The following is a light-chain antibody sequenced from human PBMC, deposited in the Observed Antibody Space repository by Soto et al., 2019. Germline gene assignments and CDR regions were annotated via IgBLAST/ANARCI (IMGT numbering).Light chain of an antibody. Sequence: LTQPTSVSGSPGQSISISCTGNHNDIGSYDYVSWYQQHPGRAPRLLIHGVTTRASGISDRFSASQSGLTASLTISGLQPEDEADYYCSSCTLNRIYVLGHVTKLT. J-gene: IGLJ1*01. CDR3: SSCTLNRIYV. CDR1: HNDIGSYDY. V-gene: IGLV2-14*03. CDR2: GVT.